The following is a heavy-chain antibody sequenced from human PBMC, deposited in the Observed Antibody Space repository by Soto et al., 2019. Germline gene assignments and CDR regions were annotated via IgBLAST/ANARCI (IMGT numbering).Heavy chain of an antibody. CDR3: ARALRLGIAAVKEYYFDY. Sequence: PGGSLRLSCAASGFTFSSYAISWVRQAPGKGLEWVSAISGSGGSTYYADSVKGRFTISRDNSKNTLYLQMNSLRAEDTAVYYCARALRLGIAAVKEYYFDYWGQGTLVTVSS. CDR2: ISGSGGST. CDR1: GFTFSSYA. J-gene: IGHJ4*02. D-gene: IGHD6-13*01. V-gene: IGHV3-23*01.